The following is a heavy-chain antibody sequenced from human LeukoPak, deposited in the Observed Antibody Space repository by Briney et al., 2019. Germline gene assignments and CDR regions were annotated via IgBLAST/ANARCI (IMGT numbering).Heavy chain of an antibody. CDR1: GGSFSGYY. J-gene: IGHJ3*02. CDR3: AREGKLLWFGELYGNAFDI. CDR2: IYTSGST. D-gene: IGHD3-10*01. V-gene: IGHV4-4*07. Sequence: SETLSLTCAVYGGSFSGYYWSWIRQPAGKGLEWIGRIYTSGSTNYNPSLKSRVTMSVDTSKNQFSLKLSSVTAADTAVYYCAREGKLLWFGELYGNAFDIWGQGTMVTVSS.